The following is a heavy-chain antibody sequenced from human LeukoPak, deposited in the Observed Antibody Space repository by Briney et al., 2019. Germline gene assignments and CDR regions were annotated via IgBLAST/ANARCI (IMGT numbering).Heavy chain of an antibody. CDR1: GYSFSSYW. CDR3: ARQPGSGA. D-gene: IGHD1-14*01. Sequence: GESLKISCKGSGYSFSSYWAAWVRQMPGKGLEWMGIIFPGDSDTRYSPSFEGQVTISADKSISTAYPQWKSLKASDTAVYYCARQPGSGAWGQGTLVTVSS. CDR2: IFPGDSDT. J-gene: IGHJ5*02. V-gene: IGHV5-51*01.